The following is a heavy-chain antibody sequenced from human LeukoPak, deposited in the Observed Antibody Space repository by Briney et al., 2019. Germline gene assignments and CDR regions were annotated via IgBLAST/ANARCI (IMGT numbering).Heavy chain of an antibody. CDR3: ARVTAVAINNYYYYYMDV. V-gene: IGHV4-4*02. D-gene: IGHD6-19*01. J-gene: IGHJ6*03. Sequence: SETLSLTCAVSGGSISSSNWWSWVRQPPGKGLEWIGEIYHSGSTNYNPSLKSRVTISVDKSKNQFSLKLSSVTAADTAVYYCARVTAVAINNYYYYYMDVWSKGTTVTVSS. CDR1: GGSISSSNW. CDR2: IYHSGST.